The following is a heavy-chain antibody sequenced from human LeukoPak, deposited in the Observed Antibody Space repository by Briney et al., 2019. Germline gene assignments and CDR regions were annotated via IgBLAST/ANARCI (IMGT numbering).Heavy chain of an antibody. D-gene: IGHD5-18*01. V-gene: IGHV4-34*01. CDR3: AKGAGGFSYYNWFDP. CDR1: RGSFSDDY. Sequence: SETLSLTCAVYRGSFSDDYWSWIRQPPGKGLEWIGSIYYSGTTHYSPSLESRVTISVDTSKNQFSLKLASVTAADTAIYYCAKGAGGFSYYNWFDPWGQGTLVTVSS. J-gene: IGHJ5*02. CDR2: IYYSGTT.